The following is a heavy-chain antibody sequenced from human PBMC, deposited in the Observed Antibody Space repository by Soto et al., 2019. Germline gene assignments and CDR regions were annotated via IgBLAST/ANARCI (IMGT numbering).Heavy chain of an antibody. CDR1: GGSISSGGYY. CDR3: ARALSRDFWSGYPYHYYYYYYMDV. CDR2: FYYSGST. J-gene: IGHJ6*03. V-gene: IGHV4-31*03. D-gene: IGHD3-3*01. Sequence: SETLSLTCTVSGGSISSGGYYWSWIRQHPGKGLEWIGYFYYSGSTYYNPSLKSRVTISVDTSKNQFSLKLSSVTAADTAVYYCARALSRDFWSGYPYHYYYYYYMDVWGKGTTVTVSS.